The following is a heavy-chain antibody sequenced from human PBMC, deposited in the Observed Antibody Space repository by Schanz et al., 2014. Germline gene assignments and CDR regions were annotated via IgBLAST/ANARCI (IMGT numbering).Heavy chain of an antibody. V-gene: IGHV3-48*02. Sequence: EVQLVESGGGLVQPWESLRLSCAVSGFSFSSYSMSWVRQAPGKGLEWIAYISSGGTTIYYADSVKGRFTISRDNAKSSLYLQMNSLRDEDTAVYYCARTTNPFNFDSWPYLDYWGQGTLVTVSS. CDR2: ISSGGTTI. D-gene: IGHD3-9*01. CDR3: ARTTNPFNFDSWPYLDY. J-gene: IGHJ4*02. CDR1: GFSFSSYS.